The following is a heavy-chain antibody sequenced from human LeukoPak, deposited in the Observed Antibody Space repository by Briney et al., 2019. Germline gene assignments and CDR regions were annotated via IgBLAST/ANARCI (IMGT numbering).Heavy chain of an antibody. CDR1: GGSISSYY. Sequence: PSETLSLTCTVSGGSISSYYWSWIRQPAGKGLEWIGRIYTSGSTNCNPSLKSRVTMSVDTSKNQFSLKLSSVTAADTAVYYCARDRAGTTLIRHHDYYYMDVWGKGTTVTVSS. J-gene: IGHJ6*03. V-gene: IGHV4-4*07. CDR3: ARDRAGTTLIRHHDYYYMDV. CDR2: IYTSGST. D-gene: IGHD1-1*01.